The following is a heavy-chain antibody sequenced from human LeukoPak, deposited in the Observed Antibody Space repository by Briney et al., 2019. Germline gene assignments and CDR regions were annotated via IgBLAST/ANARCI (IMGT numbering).Heavy chain of an antibody. CDR3: ARPYYDFWSGYHY. CDR1: GSTFTDYY. V-gene: IGHV1-2*02. J-gene: IGHJ4*02. D-gene: IGHD3-3*01. CDR2: INPKSGGT. Sequence: GASVKVSCKASGSTFTDYYMRWVRQAPGQGLEWMGWINPKSGGTGYAQKFQGRVTMTRDTSISTAYMELSRLRSDDTAVYYCARPYYDFWSGYHYWGQGTLVTVSS.